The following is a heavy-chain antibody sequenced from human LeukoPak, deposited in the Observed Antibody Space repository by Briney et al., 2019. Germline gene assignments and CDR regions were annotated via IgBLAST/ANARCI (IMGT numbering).Heavy chain of an antibody. J-gene: IGHJ6*03. D-gene: IGHD5-18*01. CDR2: IRYDGSNK. CDR1: GFTFSSYG. V-gene: IGHV3-30*02. Sequence: GSLRLSCAASGFTFSSYGMHWVRQAPGKGLEWVAFIRYDGSNKYYADSVKGRFTISRDNSKNTLYLQMNSLRAEDTAVYYCAKDRYNTAMVPTLYYYYMDVWGKGPRSPSP. CDR3: AKDRYNTAMVPTLYYYYMDV.